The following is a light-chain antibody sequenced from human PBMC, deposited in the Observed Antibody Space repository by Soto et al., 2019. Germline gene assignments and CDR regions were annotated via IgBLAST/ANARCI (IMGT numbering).Light chain of an antibody. CDR3: QQYNNWPPWT. CDR1: QSVLSS. Sequence: EIVMTQSPGTLSASPGERATLSCRASQSVLSSLAWYQQKPGQPPRLLIYAASTRATGIPARFSGSGSGTEFTLTISSLQSEDFAIYYCQQYNNWPPWTCGQGTRVEVK. V-gene: IGKV3-15*01. CDR2: AAS. J-gene: IGKJ1*01.